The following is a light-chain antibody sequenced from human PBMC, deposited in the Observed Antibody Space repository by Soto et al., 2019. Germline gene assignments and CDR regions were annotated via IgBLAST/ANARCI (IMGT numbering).Light chain of an antibody. CDR1: SSDVGAYNY. J-gene: IGLJ2*01. V-gene: IGLV2-8*01. Sequence: QSVLTQPPSASGSPGQSVTISCTGTSSDVGAYNYVSWYQQHPGKAPKLMIYEVIKRPSGVPDRFSGSKSGNTASLTVSGLQAEDEADYYCCSYAGSNNVVFGGGTKLTVL. CDR3: CSYAGSNNVV. CDR2: EVI.